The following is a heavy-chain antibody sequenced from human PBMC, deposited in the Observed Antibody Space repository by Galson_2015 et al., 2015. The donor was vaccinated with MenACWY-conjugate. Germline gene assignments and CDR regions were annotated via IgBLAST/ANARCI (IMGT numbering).Heavy chain of an antibody. V-gene: IGHV3-13*05. CDR1: GFTFSSYD. CDR3: ARGGAAAGFRRLLDY. J-gene: IGHJ4*02. Sequence: SLRLSCAASGFTFSSYDMHWVRQATGKGLEWVSAIGTAGDPYYPGSVKGRFTTSRDNSKNTLYLQMNSLRAEDTAVYYCARGGAAAGFRRLLDYWGQGTLVTVSS. CDR2: IGTAGDP. D-gene: IGHD6-13*01.